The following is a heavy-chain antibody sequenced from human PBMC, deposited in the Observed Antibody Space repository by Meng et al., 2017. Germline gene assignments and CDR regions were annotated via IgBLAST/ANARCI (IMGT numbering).Heavy chain of an antibody. V-gene: IGHV1-18*01. CDR3: ARAQYGGNSQDYWYFDL. D-gene: IGHD4-23*01. Sequence: ASVKVSCKASGYTFTSYGISWVRQAPGQGLEWMGWISAYNGNTNYAQKLQGRVTMTTDTSTSTAYMELRSLRPDDTAVYYCARAQYGGNSQDYWYFDLWGRGTLVTVSS. CDR1: GYTFTSYG. J-gene: IGHJ2*01. CDR2: ISAYNGNT.